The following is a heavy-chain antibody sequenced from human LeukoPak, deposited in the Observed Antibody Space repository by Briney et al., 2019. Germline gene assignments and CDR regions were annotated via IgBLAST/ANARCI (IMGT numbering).Heavy chain of an antibody. V-gene: IGHV3-53*01. Sequence: PGGSLRLSCAASGFTVSSNYMSWVRQAPGKGLEWVSVIYSGGSTYYADSLKGRFTISRDNSKNTLYLQMNSLRAEDTAVYYCARATKSSVLGTFDYWGQGTLVTVSS. CDR3: ARATKSSVLGTFDY. CDR2: IYSGGST. J-gene: IGHJ4*02. D-gene: IGHD1-1*01. CDR1: GFTVSSNY.